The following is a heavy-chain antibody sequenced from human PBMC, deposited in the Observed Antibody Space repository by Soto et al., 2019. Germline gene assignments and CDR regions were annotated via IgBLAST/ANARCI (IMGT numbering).Heavy chain of an antibody. V-gene: IGHV1-69*13. CDR3: ARGLMTTPVSYYYYYGMDV. J-gene: IGHJ6*02. CDR1: GGTFSSYS. CDR2: IIPIFGTA. D-gene: IGHD4-17*01. Sequence: SVKVSCKASGGTFSSYSISWVLQAPGQGLEWMGGIIPIFGTANYAQKFQGRVTITADESTSTAYMELSSLGSEDTAVYYCARGLMTTPVSYYYYYGMDVWGQGTTVTVSS.